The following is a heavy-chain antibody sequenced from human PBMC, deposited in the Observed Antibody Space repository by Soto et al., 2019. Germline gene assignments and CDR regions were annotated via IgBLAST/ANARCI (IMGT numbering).Heavy chain of an antibody. CDR2: ISSSSDYI. J-gene: IGHJ4*02. CDR1: GFTFSSYS. CDR3: ARGSTKRYCSSTCCYRPDY. V-gene: IGHV3-21*01. Sequence: EVHLVESGGGLVKPGGSLRLSCAVSGFTFSSYSMNWVRQAPGKGLEWVSSISSSSDYIKYADSVKGRFIISRDNAKNSPYLQMNSLRREDTAVYYCARGSTKRYCSSTCCYRPDYWGQGTLVTVSS. D-gene: IGHD2-2*01.